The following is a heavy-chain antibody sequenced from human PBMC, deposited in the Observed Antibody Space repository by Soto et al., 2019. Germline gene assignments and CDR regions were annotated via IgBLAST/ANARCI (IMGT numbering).Heavy chain of an antibody. V-gene: IGHV1-69*13. J-gene: IGHJ4*02. Sequence: ASVKVSCKASGGTFSSYAISWVRQAPGQGLEWMGGIIPIFGTANYAQKFQGRVTITADESTSTAYMELSSLRSEDTAVYYCALLPDYDYVWGSYRPDLLDYWGQGTLVTVSS. CDR2: IIPIFGTA. D-gene: IGHD3-16*02. CDR3: ALLPDYDYVWGSYRPDLLDY. CDR1: GGTFSSYA.